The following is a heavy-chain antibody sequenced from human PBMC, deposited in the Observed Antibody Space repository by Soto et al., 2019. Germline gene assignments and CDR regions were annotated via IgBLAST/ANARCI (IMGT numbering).Heavy chain of an antibody. D-gene: IGHD2-8*01. V-gene: IGHV4-38-2*01. CDR2: IYHSGST. Sequence: PSETLSLTCAVSGYSISSGYYWGWIRQPPGKGPEWIGSIYHSGSTYYNPSLKSRVTISVDTSKNQFSLKLSSVTAADTAVYYCASGVSAGAGMDVWGQGTTVTVSS. CDR3: ASGVSAGAGMDV. CDR1: GYSISSGYY. J-gene: IGHJ6*02.